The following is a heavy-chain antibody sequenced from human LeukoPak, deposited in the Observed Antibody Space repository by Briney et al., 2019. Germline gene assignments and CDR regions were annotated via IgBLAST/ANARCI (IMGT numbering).Heavy chain of an antibody. J-gene: IGHJ4*02. CDR3: ARDDGSYDSSGYHDY. CDR1: GYTFTSYY. Sequence: GASVKVSCKASGYTFTSYYMHWVRQAPGQGLEWVGVINPSGGSTSYAQKFQGRVTMTRDTSTSTVYMELSSLRSEDTAVYYCARDDGSYDSSGYHDYWGQGTLVTVSS. V-gene: IGHV1-46*01. D-gene: IGHD3-22*01. CDR2: INPSGGST.